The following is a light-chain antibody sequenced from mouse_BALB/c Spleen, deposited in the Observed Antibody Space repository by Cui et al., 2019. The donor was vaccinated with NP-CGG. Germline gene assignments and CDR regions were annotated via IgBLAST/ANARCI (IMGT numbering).Light chain of an antibody. CDR2: GTN. CDR1: TGAVTTSNY. J-gene: IGLJ1*01. CDR3: ALWYSNHWV. V-gene: IGLV1*01. Sequence: HAVVTHESALTTSPGETVTLTCRSSTGAVTTSNYANWVQEKPDHLFTGLIGGTNNRAPGVPARFSGSLIGDKAALTITGAHTEDEAIYFCALWYSNHWVFGGGTKLTVL.